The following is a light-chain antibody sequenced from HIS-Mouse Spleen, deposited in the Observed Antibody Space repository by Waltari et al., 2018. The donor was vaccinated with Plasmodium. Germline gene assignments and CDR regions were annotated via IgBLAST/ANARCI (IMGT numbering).Light chain of an antibody. Sequence: QAVLTQPSSLSASPGASASLTCTLRRGINVGTYRIYSSQQKPGSPPQYLLRYKSDSDKQQGSGVPSRFSGSKDASANAGILLISGLQSEDEADYYCMIWHSSAWVFGGGTKLTVL. CDR2: YKSDSDK. CDR1: RGINVGTYR. J-gene: IGLJ3*02. V-gene: IGLV5-45*03. CDR3: MIWHSSAWV.